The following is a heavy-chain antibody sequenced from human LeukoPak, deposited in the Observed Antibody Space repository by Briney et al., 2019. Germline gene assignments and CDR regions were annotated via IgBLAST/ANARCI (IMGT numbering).Heavy chain of an antibody. V-gene: IGHV3-23*01. CDR2: ISGSGGST. J-gene: IGHJ6*02. CDR1: GFTFSSYA. Sequence: PGGSLRLSCAASGFTFSSYAMSWVRQAPGKGLEWVSAISGSGGSTYYADSVKGRFTISRDNSKNTLCLQMNSLRAEDTAVYYCAKDYDQEDYGMDVWGQGTTVTVSS. CDR3: AKDYDQEDYGMDV. D-gene: IGHD3-3*01.